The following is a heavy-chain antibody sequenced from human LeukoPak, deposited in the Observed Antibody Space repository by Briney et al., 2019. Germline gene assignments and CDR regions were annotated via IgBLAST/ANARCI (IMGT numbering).Heavy chain of an antibody. Sequence: SETLSLTCTVSGGSISSGSYYWSWIRQPAGKGLEWIGSIYHIGSTYYSPSLKSRVSLSVDTSKNQFSLKLSSVTAADTAVYYCANSPIIAVADYFGSWGQGRLVTVSS. CDR2: IYHIGST. V-gene: IGHV4-39*07. D-gene: IGHD6-19*01. CDR1: GGSISSGSYY. CDR3: ANSPIIAVADYFGS. J-gene: IGHJ4*02.